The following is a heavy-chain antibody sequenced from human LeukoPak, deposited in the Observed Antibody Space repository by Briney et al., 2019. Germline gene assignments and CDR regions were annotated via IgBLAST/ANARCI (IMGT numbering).Heavy chain of an antibody. CDR1: GGSISSSSYY. J-gene: IGHJ4*02. V-gene: IGHV4-39*07. CDR2: IYYSGST. D-gene: IGHD4-17*01. CDR3: ARGRTSYGDYSPTLFDY. Sequence: PSETLSLTCTVSGGSISSSSYYWGWIRQPPGKGLEWIGSIYYSGSTYYNPSLKSRVTISVDTSKNQFSLKPSSVTAADTAVYYCARGRTSYGDYSPTLFDYWGQGTLVTVSS.